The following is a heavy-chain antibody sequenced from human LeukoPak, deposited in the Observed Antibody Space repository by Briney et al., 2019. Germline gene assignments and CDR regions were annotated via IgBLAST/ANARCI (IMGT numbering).Heavy chain of an antibody. CDR3: ARSGGYSAYTYYFES. J-gene: IGHJ4*02. Sequence: GGSLRLSCAASGFTFSSYSMNWVRQAPGKGLEWVSSISSSSSYIYYADSVKGRFTISRDNAKNPLYLQMNSLRGEDTAVYFCARSGGYSAYTYYFESWGQGTLVTVSS. V-gene: IGHV3-21*01. CDR1: GFTFSSYS. D-gene: IGHD5-12*01. CDR2: ISSSSSYI.